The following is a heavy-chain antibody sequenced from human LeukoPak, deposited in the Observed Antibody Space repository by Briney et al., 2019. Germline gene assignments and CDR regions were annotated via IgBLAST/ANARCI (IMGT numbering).Heavy chain of an antibody. CDR1: GGSISSSDYY. Sequence: KTSETLSLTCTVSGGSISSSDYYWGWIRQPPGKGLEWIGSIYYGGSTYYNPSLKSRVTISVDTSKNQFSLKLSSVTAADTAVYYCARDARGYSYIDYWGQGTLVTVSS. CDR2: IYYGGST. D-gene: IGHD5-18*01. V-gene: IGHV4-39*07. CDR3: ARDARGYSYIDY. J-gene: IGHJ4*02.